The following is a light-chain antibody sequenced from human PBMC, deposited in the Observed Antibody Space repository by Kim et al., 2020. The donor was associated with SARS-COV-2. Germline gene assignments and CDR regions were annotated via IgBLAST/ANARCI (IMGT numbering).Light chain of an antibody. V-gene: IGKV3-20*01. CDR2: GAS. J-gene: IGKJ2*01. Sequence: ELVLTQSPGTLSLSPGERATLSCRTSETISSDYVAWYRHKPGQAPRLLIYGASTRATGIPERFSGSGSGTDFTLTISRLEPEDLAVYYCQQYDPSFPYTFGQGTKLEI. CDR3: QQYDPSFPYT. CDR1: ETISSDY.